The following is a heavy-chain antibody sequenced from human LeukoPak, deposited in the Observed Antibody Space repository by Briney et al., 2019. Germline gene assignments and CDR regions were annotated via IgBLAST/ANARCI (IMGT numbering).Heavy chain of an antibody. CDR2: IYYSGST. CDR3: AREYSSWYYYDY. J-gene: IGHJ4*02. CDR1: GGSIGSSSYY. V-gene: IGHV4-39*07. Sequence: SETLSLTCTVSGGSIGSSSYYWGWIRQPPGKGLEWIGYIYYSGSTYYNPSLKSRVTISVDTSKNQFSLKLSSVTAADTAVYYCAREYSSWYYYDYWGQG. D-gene: IGHD6-6*01.